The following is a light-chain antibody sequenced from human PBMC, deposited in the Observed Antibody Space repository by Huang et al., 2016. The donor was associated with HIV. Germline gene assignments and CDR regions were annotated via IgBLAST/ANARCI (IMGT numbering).Light chain of an antibody. J-gene: IGKJ3*01. V-gene: IGKV1-9*01. CDR3: LQLNNYPGT. CDR2: AAS. CDR1: QDISSY. Sequence: QLTQSPSSLSASVGDRVNITCRASQDISSYLAWYQQKPGKAPRLLIYAASTLESGAPSRVSGSGSGTDVTLSISGLLPEDFATYYGLQLNNYPGTFGPGTNVDIK.